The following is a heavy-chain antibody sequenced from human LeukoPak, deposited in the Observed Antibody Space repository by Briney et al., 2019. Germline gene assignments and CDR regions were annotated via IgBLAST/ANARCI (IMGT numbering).Heavy chain of an antibody. J-gene: IGHJ6*03. CDR2: ISGSGGST. CDR3: ARHIVVATYYMDV. CDR1: GFTFSSYA. Sequence: TGGSLRLSCAASGFTFSSYAMSWVRQAPGKGLEWVSAISGSGGSTYYADSVKGRFTISRDNAKNSLYLQMNSLRAEDTAVYYCARHIVVATYYMDVWGKGTTVTVSS. V-gene: IGHV3-23*01. D-gene: IGHD2-2*01.